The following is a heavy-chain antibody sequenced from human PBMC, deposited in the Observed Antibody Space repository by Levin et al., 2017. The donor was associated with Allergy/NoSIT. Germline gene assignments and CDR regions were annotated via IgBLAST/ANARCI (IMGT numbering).Heavy chain of an antibody. CDR1: GGSFNPYS. J-gene: IGHJ4*02. CDR2: TYYGGGT. V-gene: IGHV4-59*01. D-gene: IGHD4-17*01. Sequence: PGGSLRLSCTASGGSFNPYSWTWIRQPPGKGLTWIGWTYYGGGTNYNPSPMSRRTISLDTPRNQFPLWLRSVTAADTAVYYCARGRGDFGDYPFDSWGQGALVTVSS. CDR3: ARGRGDFGDYPFDS.